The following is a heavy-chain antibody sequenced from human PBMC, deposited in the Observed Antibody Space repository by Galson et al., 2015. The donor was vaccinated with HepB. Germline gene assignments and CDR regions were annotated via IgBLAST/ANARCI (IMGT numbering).Heavy chain of an antibody. CDR2: MNPKSTNT. CDR1: GYTFTSFD. Sequence: SVKVSCKASGYTFTSFDINWVRQAPGQGLEWMGWMNPKSTNTGYARKFQGRVTMTTDTSTSTAYMELRSLRSDDTAVYYCARDDPTKSYYMDVWGKGTTVTVSS. CDR3: ARDDPTKSYYMDV. J-gene: IGHJ6*03. V-gene: IGHV1-8*01.